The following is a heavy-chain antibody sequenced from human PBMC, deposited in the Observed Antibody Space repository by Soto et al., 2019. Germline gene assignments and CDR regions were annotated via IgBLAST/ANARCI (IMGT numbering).Heavy chain of an antibody. V-gene: IGHV4-34*01. D-gene: IGHD6-6*01. Sequence: SETLSLTCAVYGGSFSGYYWSWIRQPPGKGLEWIGEINHSGSTNYNPSLKSRVTISVDTSKNQFSLKLSSVTAADTAVYYCASAYSSSSVDYWGQGTLVTVSS. CDR3: ASAYSSSSVDY. CDR2: INHSGST. CDR1: GGSFSGYY. J-gene: IGHJ4*02.